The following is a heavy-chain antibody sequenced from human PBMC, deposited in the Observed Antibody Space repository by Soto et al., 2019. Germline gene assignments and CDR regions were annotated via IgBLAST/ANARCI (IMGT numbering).Heavy chain of an antibody. CDR2: IIPIFGTA. Sequence: GASVKVSCKASGGTFSSYAISWVRQAPGQGLEWMGGIIPIFGTANYAQKFQGRVTITADESTSTAYMELSSLRSEDTAVYYCARESRYYDFWSGSEGPFDYWGQGTLVTVSS. J-gene: IGHJ4*02. D-gene: IGHD3-3*01. V-gene: IGHV1-69*13. CDR1: GGTFSSYA. CDR3: ARESRYYDFWSGSEGPFDY.